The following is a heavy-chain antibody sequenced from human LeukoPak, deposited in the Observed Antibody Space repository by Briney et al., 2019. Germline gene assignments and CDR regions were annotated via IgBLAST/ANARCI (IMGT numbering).Heavy chain of an antibody. J-gene: IGHJ4*02. CDR1: GCRFVNFW. CDR2: IYPHDSDT. V-gene: IGHV5-51*01. Sequence: GESLKISCQGSGCRFVNFWIGWVRQTPGRGLEWMGIIYPHDSDTRYSPSFQGQVTISADKSISTAFLQWSSLKASDAAMYFCARLATGHSFDFWGQGTLVTVSS. CDR3: ARLATGHSFDF.